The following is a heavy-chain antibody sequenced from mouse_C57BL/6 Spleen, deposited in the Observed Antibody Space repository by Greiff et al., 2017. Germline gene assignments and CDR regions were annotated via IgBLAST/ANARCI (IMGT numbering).Heavy chain of an antibody. CDR2: INPSNGGT. D-gene: IGHD1-1*01. J-gene: IGHJ1*03. Sequence: QVQLQQPGTELVKPGASVKLSCKASGYTFTSYWMHWVKQRPGQGLEWIGNINPSNGGTNYNEKFKSKATLAVDKSSSTAYMQRSSLTSEDSAVYYCAREGDYYGSAGWYFDVWGTGTTVTVSS. CDR3: AREGDYYGSAGWYFDV. V-gene: IGHV1-53*01. CDR1: GYTFTSYW.